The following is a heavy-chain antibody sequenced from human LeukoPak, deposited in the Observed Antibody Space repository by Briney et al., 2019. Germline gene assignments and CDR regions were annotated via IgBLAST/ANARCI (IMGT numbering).Heavy chain of an antibody. D-gene: IGHD4-17*01. Sequence: GGSLRLSCAASGFTFSSYTMNWVRQAPGKGLEWVSSISSSSTYIYYADSVKGRFTISRDYARNSLSLQMNSLRAEDTAVYYCARDKYGDYGLDYWGPGTLVTVSS. CDR3: ARDKYGDYGLDY. CDR2: ISSSSTYI. CDR1: GFTFSSYT. J-gene: IGHJ4*02. V-gene: IGHV3-21*01.